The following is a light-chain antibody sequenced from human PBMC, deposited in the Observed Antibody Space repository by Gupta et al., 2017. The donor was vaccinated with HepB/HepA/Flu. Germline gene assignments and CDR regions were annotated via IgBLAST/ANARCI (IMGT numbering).Light chain of an antibody. Sequence: EIVLTPSPATLSLSPGERSTLSCRASQSVSSYLAWYQQQTGQAPSLLIYDASNRAAAIPARFIGSGSGTAYTPLISSLQAADDSVNYCQQQRNRCPLTFGGGTKVEIK. CDR2: DAS. V-gene: IGKV3-11*01. CDR3: QQQRNRCPLT. CDR1: QSVSSY. J-gene: IGKJ4*01.